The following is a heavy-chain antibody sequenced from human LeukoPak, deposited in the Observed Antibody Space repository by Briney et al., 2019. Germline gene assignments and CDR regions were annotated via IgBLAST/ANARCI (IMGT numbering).Heavy chain of an antibody. CDR1: GFTFSSYW. D-gene: IGHD1-26*01. CDR2: IKQDGSEK. Sequence: GGSLRLSCAASGFTFSSYWMSWVRQAPGKGLEWVANIKQDGSEKYYVDSVKGRFTISGDNAKNSLYLQMNSPRAEDTAVYYCAREAEWELLNPFDYWGQGTLVTVSS. CDR3: AREAEWELLNPFDY. J-gene: IGHJ4*02. V-gene: IGHV3-7*01.